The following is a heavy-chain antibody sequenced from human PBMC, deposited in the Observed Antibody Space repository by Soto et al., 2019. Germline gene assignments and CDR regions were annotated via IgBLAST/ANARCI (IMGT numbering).Heavy chain of an antibody. J-gene: IGHJ5*02. V-gene: IGHV4-59*01. D-gene: IGHD3-9*01. CDR2: IYYSGST. Sequence: SETLSLTCTVSGGSISSYYWSWIRQPPGKGLEWIGYIYYSGSTNYNPSLKSRVTISVDTSKNQFSLKLSSVTAADTAVYYCARQMRGPIPYFGWLSPLTSWGQGTQVTVSS. CDR3: ARQMRGPIPYFGWLSPLTS. CDR1: GGSISSYY.